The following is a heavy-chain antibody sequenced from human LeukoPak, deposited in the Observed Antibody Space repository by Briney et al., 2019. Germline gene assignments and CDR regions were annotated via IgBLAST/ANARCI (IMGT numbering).Heavy chain of an antibody. D-gene: IGHD5-24*01. CDR2: VFFGGQT. J-gene: IGHJ4*02. CDR3: ARGAYADRTGYNLDS. Sequence: PSETLSLTCSVSGDPVWSYYWTWVRQPPEKGLEWIGYVFFGGQTNYNPSVKSRVTISLDTSRSQFSLNLTSVTAADSAMYYCARGAYADRTGYNLDSRGQGTLVIVSS. V-gene: IGHV4-59*02. CDR1: GDPVWSYY.